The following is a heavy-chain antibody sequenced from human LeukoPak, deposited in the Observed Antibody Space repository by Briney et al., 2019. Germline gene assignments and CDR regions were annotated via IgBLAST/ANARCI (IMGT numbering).Heavy chain of an antibody. Sequence: GGSLRLSCAASGFTFSSYAMSWVRQAPGKGLEWVSAISGSGGSTYYADSVKGRFTISRDNSKNTLYLQMNSLRAEDTAVYYCAKGVNGGDYGSGHYYYYMDVWGKGTTVTVSS. D-gene: IGHD3-10*01. V-gene: IGHV3-23*01. CDR2: ISGSGGST. CDR3: AKGVNGGDYGSGHYYYYMDV. CDR1: GFTFSSYA. J-gene: IGHJ6*03.